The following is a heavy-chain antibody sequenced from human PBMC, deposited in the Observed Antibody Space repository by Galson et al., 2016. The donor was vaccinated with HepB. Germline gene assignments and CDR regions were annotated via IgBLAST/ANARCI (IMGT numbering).Heavy chain of an antibody. J-gene: IGHJ3*02. CDR3: AREWLRGYFDWFRKGAFDI. Sequence: SLRLSCAASRFTFSNYWMSWVRQAPGKGLEWVANITKDGSEKYYADSVKGRFTISRDNAKNSLYLQMNSLRAEDTAVYYCAREWLRGYFDWFRKGAFDIWGQGTMVTVSS. V-gene: IGHV3-7*01. CDR2: ITKDGSEK. CDR1: RFTFSNYW. D-gene: IGHD3-9*01.